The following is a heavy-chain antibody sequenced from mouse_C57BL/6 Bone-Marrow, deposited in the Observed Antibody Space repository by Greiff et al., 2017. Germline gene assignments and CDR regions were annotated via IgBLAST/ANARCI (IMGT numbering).Heavy chain of an antibody. V-gene: IGHV5-15*01. CDR2: ISNLAYSI. Sequence: EVQLVESGGGLVQPGGSLKLSCAASGFTFSDSGMAWVRQAPRKGPEWVAFISNLAYSIYYADTVTGRFTITRENAKNTLYLEMSSLRSEDTAMDDCARHVTTGDAMDYWGQGTSVTVSS. CDR3: ARHVTTGDAMDY. J-gene: IGHJ4*01. CDR1: GFTFSDSG. D-gene: IGHD1-1*01.